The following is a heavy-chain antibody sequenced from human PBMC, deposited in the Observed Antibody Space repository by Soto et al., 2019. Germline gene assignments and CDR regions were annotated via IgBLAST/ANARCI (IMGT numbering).Heavy chain of an antibody. CDR2: MNPNSGNT. V-gene: IGHV1-8*01. D-gene: IGHD6-6*01. CDR3: ARMGLSSSSTFRYYYYGMDV. J-gene: IGHJ6*02. Sequence: EASVKVSCKASGYTFTSYDINWVRQATGQGLEWMGWMNPNSGNTDYAQKFRGRVTMTRNTSISTAYMELSSLRSEDTAVYYCARMGLSSSSTFRYYYYGMDVWGQGTTVTVSS. CDR1: GYTFTSYD.